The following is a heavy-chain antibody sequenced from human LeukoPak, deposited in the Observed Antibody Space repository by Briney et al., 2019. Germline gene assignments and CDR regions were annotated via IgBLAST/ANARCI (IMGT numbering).Heavy chain of an antibody. J-gene: IGHJ4*02. CDR3: ARGRYSSSSPFFDY. D-gene: IGHD6-6*01. Sequence: SETLSLTCAVYGGSFSGYYWSWIRQPPAKGLEWIGEINHSGSTNYNPSLKSRVTISVDTSKYQFSLKLSAVTAADTAVYYCARGRYSSSSPFFDYWGQGTLVTVSS. V-gene: IGHV4-34*01. CDR1: GGSFSGYY. CDR2: INHSGST.